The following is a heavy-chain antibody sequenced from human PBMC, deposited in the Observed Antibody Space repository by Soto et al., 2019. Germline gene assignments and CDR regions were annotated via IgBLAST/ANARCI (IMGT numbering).Heavy chain of an antibody. D-gene: IGHD3-3*01. CDR1: GGSIASTTYY. V-gene: IGHV4-39*01. CDR2: IYYSGST. J-gene: IGHJ6*03. CDR3: ARRRNYDFWTGPGYMDV. Sequence: PSETLSLTCTVSGGSIASTTYYWDWIRQPPGKGLEWIGSIYYSGSTYYNASLKSRVTISVDTSKNQFSLKLNSVTAADTAVYYCARRRNYDFWTGPGYMDVWGKGTTVTVSS.